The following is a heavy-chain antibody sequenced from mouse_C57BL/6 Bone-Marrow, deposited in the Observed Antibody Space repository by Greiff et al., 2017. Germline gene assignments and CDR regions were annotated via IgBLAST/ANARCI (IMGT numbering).Heavy chain of an antibody. V-gene: IGHV1-26*01. CDR1: GYTFTDYY. CDR2: INPNNGGT. Sequence: EVQLQQSGPELVKPGASVKISCKASGYTFTDYYMNWVKQSHGKSLEWIGDINPNNGGTSYNQKFKGKATLTVDKSSSTAYMELRSLTSEDSAVYYCASYTQAYWGQGTLVTVSA. D-gene: IGHD2-12*01. CDR3: ASYTQAY. J-gene: IGHJ3*01.